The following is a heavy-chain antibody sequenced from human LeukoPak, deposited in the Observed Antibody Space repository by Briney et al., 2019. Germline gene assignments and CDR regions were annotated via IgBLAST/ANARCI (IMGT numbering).Heavy chain of an antibody. CDR2: IYRGGST. Sequence: PGGSLRLSCAASGFTVSSNYMSWVRQAPGKGLEWVSLIYRGGSTYYADSVKGRFTISRDNSKNTLYLQMNSLRAEDTAVYYCARGKIGYYYGDYDGYWGQGTLVTVSS. D-gene: IGHD4-17*01. CDR1: GFTVSSNY. J-gene: IGHJ4*02. V-gene: IGHV3-53*01. CDR3: ARGKIGYYYGDYDGY.